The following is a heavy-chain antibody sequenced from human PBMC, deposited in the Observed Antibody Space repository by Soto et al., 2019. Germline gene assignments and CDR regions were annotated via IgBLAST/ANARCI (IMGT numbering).Heavy chain of an antibody. CDR1: GFNVSSNF. Sequence: EVQLVESGGGLIQSGGSLTLSCAASGFNVSSNFMSWVRQAPGKGLEWVSVMYTGGSTFHADSVRGRFTISRDNGKNTLYLQMNSLRADDTAVYYCAREVRSSYSGDWVAPWGQGTLVTVSS. D-gene: IGHD6-13*01. V-gene: IGHV3-53*01. CDR3: AREVRSSYSGDWVAP. CDR2: MYTGGST. J-gene: IGHJ5*02.